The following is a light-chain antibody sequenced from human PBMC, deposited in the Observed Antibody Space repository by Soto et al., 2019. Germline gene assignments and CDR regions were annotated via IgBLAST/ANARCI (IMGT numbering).Light chain of an antibody. CDR3: SSCTSSNSLV. CDR1: SSDIGRYDY. Sequence: QCGITHPGAVSRSRGQMITISGTGTSSDIGRYDYVSWYQQHPGKAPKFIIYDVYSRPSGVSNRFSGSKSGNTASLTISGLQPADEADYFCSSCTSSNSLVFGPGTKVTVL. V-gene: IGLV2-14*03. J-gene: IGLJ1*01. CDR2: DVY.